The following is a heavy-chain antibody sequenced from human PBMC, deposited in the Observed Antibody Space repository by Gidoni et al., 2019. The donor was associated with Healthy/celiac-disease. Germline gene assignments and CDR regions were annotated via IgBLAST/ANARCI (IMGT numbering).Heavy chain of an antibody. Sequence: VQLQQWGAGLLKPSETLSLTCAVYGGSFSGYYWSWIRQPPGKGLAWIGEINHSGSTNYNPSLKSRVTISVDTSKNQFSLKLSSVTAADTAVYYCAGDSGSYDAFDIWGQGTMVTVSS. J-gene: IGHJ3*02. CDR2: INHSGST. CDR3: AGDSGSYDAFDI. V-gene: IGHV4-34*01. CDR1: GGSFSGYY. D-gene: IGHD1-26*01.